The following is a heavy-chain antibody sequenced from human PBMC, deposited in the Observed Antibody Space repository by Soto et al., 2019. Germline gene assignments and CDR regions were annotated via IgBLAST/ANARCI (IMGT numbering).Heavy chain of an antibody. CDR1: GFTFSSYG. CDR3: ARSSSKKIAAAGIFDY. V-gene: IGHV3-33*01. CDR2: IWYDGSNK. Sequence: GGSLRLSCAASGFTFSSYGMHWVRQAPGKGLEWVAVIWYDGSNKYYADSVKGRFTISRDNSKNTLYLQMNSLRAEDTAVYYCARSSSKKIAAAGIFDYWGQGTLVTVSS. J-gene: IGHJ4*02. D-gene: IGHD6-13*01.